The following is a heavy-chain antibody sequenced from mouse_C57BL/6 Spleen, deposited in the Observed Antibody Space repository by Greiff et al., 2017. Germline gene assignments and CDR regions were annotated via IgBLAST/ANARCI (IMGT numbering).Heavy chain of an antibody. CDR3: TTPLAY. V-gene: IGHV14-4*01. CDR2: IDPENGDT. J-gene: IGHJ3*01. Sequence: DVKLVESGAELVRPGASVKLSCTASGFNIKDDYMHWVKQRPEQGLEWIGWIDPENGDTEYASKFQGKATITADTSSNTAYLQLSSLTSEDTAVYYCTTPLAYWGQGTLVTVSA. CDR1: GFNIKDDY.